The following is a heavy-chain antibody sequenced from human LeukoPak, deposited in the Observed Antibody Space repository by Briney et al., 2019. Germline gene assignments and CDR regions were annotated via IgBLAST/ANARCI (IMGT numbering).Heavy chain of an antibody. CDR1: GYRFTSYW. CDR3: ARLPSGWYGGEFDY. D-gene: IGHD6-19*01. CDR2: SYPGDSDT. Sequence: GEALEISCKGSGYRFTSYWIGWVRPMPGKGLEWMGISYPGDSDTRYSPSFQGQVTISADKSISTDYLQWIRLKTSDTAMYYCARLPSGWYGGEFDYWGQGTLVTVSS. J-gene: IGHJ4*02. V-gene: IGHV5-51*01.